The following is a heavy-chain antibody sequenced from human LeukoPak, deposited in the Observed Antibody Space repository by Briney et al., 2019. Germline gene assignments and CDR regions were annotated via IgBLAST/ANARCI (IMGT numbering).Heavy chain of an antibody. Sequence: PSETLSLTCTVSGGSISSGSYYWSWIRQPAGKGLEWIGRIYTSGSTNYNPSLKRRVTISVDTSKNQFSLNLNSVTAADTAVYYCARWASISRQPGGFFDHWGQGTLVTVSS. V-gene: IGHV4-61*02. D-gene: IGHD3-16*01. CDR1: GGSISSGSYY. CDR3: ARWASISRQPGGFFDH. J-gene: IGHJ4*02. CDR2: IYTSGST.